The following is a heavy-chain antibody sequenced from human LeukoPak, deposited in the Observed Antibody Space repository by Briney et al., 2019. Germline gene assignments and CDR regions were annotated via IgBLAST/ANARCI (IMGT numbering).Heavy chain of an antibody. CDR3: ARHRNYYDSSGSYYYFDY. Sequence: SETLSLTCTVSGGSISGYYWSWIRQPPGKGLEWIGYVSYSGSTNYNPSLKSRVTISVDTSKNQFSLKLSSVTAADTAVYYCARHRNYYDSSGSYYYFDYWGQGTLVTVSS. V-gene: IGHV4-59*08. J-gene: IGHJ4*02. CDR1: GGSISGYY. CDR2: VSYSGST. D-gene: IGHD3-22*01.